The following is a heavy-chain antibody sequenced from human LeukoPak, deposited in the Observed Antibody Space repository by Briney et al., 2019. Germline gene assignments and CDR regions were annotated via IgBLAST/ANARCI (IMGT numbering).Heavy chain of an antibody. D-gene: IGHD5-12*01. V-gene: IGHV3-30*18. CDR1: GFTFTSYG. J-gene: IGHJ6*02. CDR3: AKSIVAGTLHYYYGMDV. CDR2: ISYDGSNK. Sequence: PGGSLRLSCAASGFTFTSYGIHWVRQAPGKGLEWVAVISYDGSNKNYADSVKGRFTISRDNSKHTLYLQMNSLRAEDTAVYYCAKSIVAGTLHYYYGMDVWGQGTTVTVSS.